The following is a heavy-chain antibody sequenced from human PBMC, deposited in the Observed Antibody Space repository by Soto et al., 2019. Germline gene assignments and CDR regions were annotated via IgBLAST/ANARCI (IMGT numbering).Heavy chain of an antibody. CDR1: GGSFSGYY. Sequence: SETLSLTCAVYGGSFSGYYWSWIRQPPGKGLEWIGEINHSGGTNYNPSLKSRVTISVDTSKNQFSLKLSSVTAADTAVYYCARGNKGRSTADYWGQGTLVTVSS. J-gene: IGHJ4*02. V-gene: IGHV4-34*01. CDR3: ARGNKGRSTADY. CDR2: INHSGGT.